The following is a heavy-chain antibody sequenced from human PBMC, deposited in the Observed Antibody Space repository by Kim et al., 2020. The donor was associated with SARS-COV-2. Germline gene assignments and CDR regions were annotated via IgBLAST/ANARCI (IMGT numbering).Heavy chain of an antibody. CDR1: GFTFSNAW. CDR2: IKSKTDGGTT. CDR3: TTAWSGSFWSGYYPFDY. J-gene: IGHJ4*02. V-gene: IGHV3-15*01. Sequence: GGSLRLSCAASGFTFSNAWMSWVRQAPGKGLEWVGRIKSKTDGGTTDYAAPVKGRFTISRDDSKNTLYLQMNSLKTEDTAVYYCTTAWSGSFWSGYYPFDYWGQGTLVTVSS. D-gene: IGHD3-3*01.